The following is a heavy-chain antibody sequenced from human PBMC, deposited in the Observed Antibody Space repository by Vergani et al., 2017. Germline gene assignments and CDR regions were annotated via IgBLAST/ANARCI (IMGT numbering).Heavy chain of an antibody. J-gene: IGHJ4*02. Sequence: QVPLQESGPGLVKPSQTLSLTCSVSGVSVSSSAFYWNWIRQPAGKGLEWIGRIYGSGNINYNPSLESRVTISRDMSKNQFSLKVHSVTAADTAVYYCATIGYRRWGYYFDYWGQGILVTVSS. D-gene: IGHD2-2*02. CDR3: ATIGYRRWGYYFDY. CDR1: GVSVSSSAFY. V-gene: IGHV4-61*02. CDR2: IYGSGNI.